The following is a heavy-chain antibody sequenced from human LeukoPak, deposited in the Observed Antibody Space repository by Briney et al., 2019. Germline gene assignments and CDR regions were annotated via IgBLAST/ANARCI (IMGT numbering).Heavy chain of an antibody. J-gene: IGHJ6*03. D-gene: IGHD3-10*01. CDR3: ARVGRSRGILPNSYYYMDV. CDR1: GDIFNSYS. CDR2: IIPIFGSA. Sequence: ASVKVSCKASGDIFNSYSISWVRQAPGQGLEWMGGIIPIFGSANYAQTFQGRVTITTDQSTSTAYMELSSLSSEDTAVYYCARVGRSRGILPNSYYYMDVWGKGTTVTVSS. V-gene: IGHV1-69*05.